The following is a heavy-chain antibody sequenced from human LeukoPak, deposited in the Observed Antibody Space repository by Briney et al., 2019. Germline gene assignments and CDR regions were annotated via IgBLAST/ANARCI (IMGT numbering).Heavy chain of an antibody. J-gene: IGHJ1*01. CDR3: ASGGHGYGDSGAH. CDR2: IYGGGST. Sequence: GGSLRLSCAASGFIVSSNYVNLVRQAPGKGLEWVSVIYGGGSTYYADSVKGRFTISRDNSKNTLYLQMNSLRVEDTAVYYCASGGHGYGDSGAHWGQGTLVTVSS. CDR1: GFIVSSNY. V-gene: IGHV3-53*01. D-gene: IGHD4-17*01.